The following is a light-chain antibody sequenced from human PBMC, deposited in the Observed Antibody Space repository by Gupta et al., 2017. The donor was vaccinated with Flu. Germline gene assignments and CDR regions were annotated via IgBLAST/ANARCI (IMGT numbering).Light chain of an antibody. V-gene: IGLV2-23*02. Sequence: ALTQPASVSGSPGQSITLSCTGDYSNLGTYDLVSWYQQITGTAPICWSVEVSRRASGVSNRSSGSKSGTTAFTTISGLQPEEGAYYYCYYYEGRKDVVFGGGTRVTVL. J-gene: IGLJ2*01. CDR1: YSNLGTYDL. CDR2: EVS. CDR3: YYYEGRKDVV.